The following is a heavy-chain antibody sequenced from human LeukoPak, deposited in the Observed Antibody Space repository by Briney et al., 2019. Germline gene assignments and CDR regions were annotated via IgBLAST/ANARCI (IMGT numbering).Heavy chain of an antibody. V-gene: IGHV3-48*04. CDR1: GFTFSSYS. CDR3: ARGLGRGQPPRDPDDFDY. D-gene: IGHD1-14*01. Sequence: GGSLRLSCAASGFTFSSYSMNWVRQAPGKGLEWVSYISSSSSTIYYADSVKGRFTISRDNAKNSLYLQMKSLRAEDTAVYYCARGLGRGQPPRDPDDFDYWGQGTLVTVSS. CDR2: ISSSSSTI. J-gene: IGHJ4*02.